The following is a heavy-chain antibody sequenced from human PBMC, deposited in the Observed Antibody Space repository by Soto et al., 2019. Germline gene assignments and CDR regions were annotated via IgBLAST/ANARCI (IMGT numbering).Heavy chain of an antibody. D-gene: IGHD6-13*01. V-gene: IGHV3-48*01. Sequence: GGSLRLSCAASGFTFSSYSMNWVRQAPGKGLEWVSYISSSSSTIYYADSVKGRFTISRDNAKNSLYLQMNSLRAEDTAVYYCARDWYDAFDIWGQGTMVTVSS. CDR2: ISSSSSTI. CDR1: GFTFSSYS. J-gene: IGHJ3*02. CDR3: ARDWYDAFDI.